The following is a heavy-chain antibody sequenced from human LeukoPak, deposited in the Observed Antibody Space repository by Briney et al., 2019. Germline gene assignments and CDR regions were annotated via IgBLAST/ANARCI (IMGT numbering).Heavy chain of an antibody. Sequence: GGSLRLSCAASGFTLSIYSMNWVRQAPGRGLEWVSYISNSGSSIYYADSVKGRFTISRDNAKNSLYLQMNSLRAEDTAVYFCARDLPYCGGDCRTFDYWGQGTLVTVSS. D-gene: IGHD2-21*01. J-gene: IGHJ4*02. V-gene: IGHV3-48*01. CDR2: ISNSGSSI. CDR3: ARDLPYCGGDCRTFDY. CDR1: GFTLSIYS.